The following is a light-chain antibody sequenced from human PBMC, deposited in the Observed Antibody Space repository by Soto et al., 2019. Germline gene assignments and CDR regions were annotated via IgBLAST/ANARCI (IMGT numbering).Light chain of an antibody. V-gene: IGKV1-27*01. CDR2: AAS. J-gene: IGKJ5*01. CDR3: QQYNNWPIT. Sequence: DIQMTQSPSSLSASVGDRVTITCRASQGISHDLAWYQQKPGKVPKLLIYAASTLQSGVQSRFSGSGSGTDFTLPISRLQPDDFEIYYCQQYNNWPITFGQGTRLEIK. CDR1: QGISHD.